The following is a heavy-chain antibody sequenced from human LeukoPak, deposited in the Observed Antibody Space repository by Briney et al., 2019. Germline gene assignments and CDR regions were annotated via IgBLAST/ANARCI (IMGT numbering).Heavy chain of an antibody. CDR1: GFTFSSYW. CDR3: ARDRDIVVVPAAPDAFDI. V-gene: IGHV3-74*01. D-gene: IGHD2-2*01. CDR2: ISSDGKTT. Sequence: RGSLRLSCVASGFTFSSYWIHWVRQAPGKGLVWVSCISSDGKTTCYADSVKGRFTISRDNAKNTLYLQMNSLRAEDTAVYYCARDRDIVVVPAAPDAFDIWGQGTMVTVSS. J-gene: IGHJ3*02.